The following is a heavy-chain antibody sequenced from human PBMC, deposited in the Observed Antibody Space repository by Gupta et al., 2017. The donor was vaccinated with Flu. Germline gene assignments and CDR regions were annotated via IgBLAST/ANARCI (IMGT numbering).Heavy chain of an antibody. Sequence: QVQLQQWGAGLLKPSETLSLTCAVYGGSFSGYYWSWIRQPPGKGLEWIGEINHSGSTNYNPSLKSRVTISVDTSKNQFSLKLSSVTAADTAVYYCARIVAGVVSGSYYEVYYYYYMDVWGKGTTVTVSS. J-gene: IGHJ6*03. D-gene: IGHD1-26*01. CDR2: INHSGST. CDR3: ARIVAGVVSGSYYEVYYYYYMDV. CDR1: GGSFSGYY. V-gene: IGHV4-34*01.